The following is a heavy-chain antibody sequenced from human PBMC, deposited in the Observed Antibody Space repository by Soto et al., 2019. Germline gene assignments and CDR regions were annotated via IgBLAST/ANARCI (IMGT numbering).Heavy chain of an antibody. J-gene: IGHJ4*02. V-gene: IGHV4-39*01. CDR1: GGSISSSSYY. CDR2: IYYSGST. D-gene: IGHD3-10*01. Sequence: QLQLQESGPGLVKPSETLSLTCTVSGGSISSSSYYWGWIRQPPGKGLEWIGSIYYSGSTYYNPPLKSRVTIAVDTSENPFSLTRTSVTAADTAVYYCARPNGSGSPYYVDYWGQGTLVAVCS. CDR3: ARPNGSGSPYYVDY.